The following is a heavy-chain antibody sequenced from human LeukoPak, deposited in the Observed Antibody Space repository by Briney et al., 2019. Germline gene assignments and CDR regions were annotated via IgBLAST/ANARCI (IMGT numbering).Heavy chain of an antibody. Sequence: PGGSLRLSCAASGFTFDDYTMHWVRQAPGKGLEWVSLISWDGGSTYYADSVKGRFTISRDNSKNSLYLQMNSLRTEDTALYYCAKEPIYGDYGSCFDYWGQGTLVTVSS. J-gene: IGHJ4*02. CDR2: ISWDGGST. V-gene: IGHV3-43*01. CDR1: GFTFDDYT. D-gene: IGHD4-17*01. CDR3: AKEPIYGDYGSCFDY.